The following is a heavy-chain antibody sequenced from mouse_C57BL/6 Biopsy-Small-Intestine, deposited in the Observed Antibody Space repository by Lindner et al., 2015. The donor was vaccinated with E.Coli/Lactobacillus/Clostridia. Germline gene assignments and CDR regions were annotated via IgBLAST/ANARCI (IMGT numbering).Heavy chain of an antibody. V-gene: IGHV1-9*01. J-gene: IGHJ2*01. CDR2: ILPGSGNT. CDR1: GYTFTGYW. CDR3: ARRRAYNSNRYYFDY. D-gene: IGHD2-5*01. Sequence: VQLQESGAELMKPGASVKLSCKATGYTFTGYWIEWVKQRPGHGLEWIGEILPGSGNTNYNERFKGKATFTADTSSNTAYMQLSSLTTEDSAIFYCARRRAYNSNRYYFDYWGQGTTLTVSS.